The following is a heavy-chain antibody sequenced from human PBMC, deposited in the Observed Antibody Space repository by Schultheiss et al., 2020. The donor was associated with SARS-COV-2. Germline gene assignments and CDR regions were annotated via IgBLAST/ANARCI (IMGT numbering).Heavy chain of an antibody. CDR3: ARGGVTDFWSGFNWFDP. CDR1: GYSISNGYY. V-gene: IGHV4-38-2*01. D-gene: IGHD3-3*01. J-gene: IGHJ5*02. CDR2: IYHSGST. Sequence: SETLSLTCAVSGYSISNGYYWGWIRQPPGKGLEWIGEIYHSGSTNYNPSLKSRVTISVDTSKNQFSLKLSSVTAADTAVYYCARGGVTDFWSGFNWFDPWGQGTLVTVSS.